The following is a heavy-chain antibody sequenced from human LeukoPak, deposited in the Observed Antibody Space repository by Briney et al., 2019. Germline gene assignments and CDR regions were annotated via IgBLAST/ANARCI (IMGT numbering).Heavy chain of an antibody. CDR3: ARARSSQGIRYFDY. D-gene: IGHD3-10*01. J-gene: IGHJ4*02. Sequence: SETLSLTCAVSGGSISSGGYSWSWIRQPPGKGLEWIGYIYYSGSTYYNPSLKSRVTISVDTSKNQFSLKLSSVTAADTAVYYCARARSSQGIRYFDYWGQGTLVTVSS. CDR1: GGSISSGGYS. CDR2: IYYSGST. V-gene: IGHV4-30-4*07.